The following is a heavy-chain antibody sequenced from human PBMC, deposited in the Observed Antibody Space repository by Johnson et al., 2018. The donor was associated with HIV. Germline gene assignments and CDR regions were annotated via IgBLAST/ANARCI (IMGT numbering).Heavy chain of an antibody. CDR1: GFTFNTYG. Sequence: QVQLVESGGGVVQTGTSLRLSCAASGFTFNTYGMHWVRQAPGKGLEWVALMSHDGSNKYYTDPVKGRFTISRDNSKNALYLQMHNLTTEDTAVYYCARALEVGATTANEAFDIWGQGTMVTVSS. CDR3: ARALEVGATTANEAFDI. D-gene: IGHD1-26*01. CDR2: MSHDGSNK. J-gene: IGHJ3*02. V-gene: IGHV3-30*03.